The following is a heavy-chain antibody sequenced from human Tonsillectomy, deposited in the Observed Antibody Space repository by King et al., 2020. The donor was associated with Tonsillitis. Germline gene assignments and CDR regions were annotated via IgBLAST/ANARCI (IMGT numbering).Heavy chain of an antibody. CDR2: VSWKSGSI. Sequence: QLVQSGGGLVQPGRSLRLSCAASGFIFDDYAMHWVRQAPGKGLEWVSGVSWKSGSIAYADSVKGRFTISRDNRKRSLYLEMNSLKSEDTAFYYCAKGVFGDGLSLNFFDSWGQGTLVTVSS. V-gene: IGHV3-9*01. D-gene: IGHD5-24*01. CDR1: GFIFDDYA. J-gene: IGHJ5*01. CDR3: AKGVFGDGLSLNFFDS.